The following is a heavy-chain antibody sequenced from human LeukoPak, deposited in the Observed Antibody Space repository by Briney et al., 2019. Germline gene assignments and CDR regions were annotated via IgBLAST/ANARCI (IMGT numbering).Heavy chain of an antibody. CDR3: ARGYTTWYDY. CDR1: GDSISSYY. V-gene: IGHV4-59*01. CDR2: GHYTGST. J-gene: IGHJ4*02. Sequence: SETLSLTCTVSGDSISSYYWNWIRQPPGKGLEWIGYGHYTGSTNYNPSLKSRVTISVDTSKNQFSLKLSSVTAADTAVYYCARGYTTWYDYWGQGTLVTVSS. D-gene: IGHD2-15*01.